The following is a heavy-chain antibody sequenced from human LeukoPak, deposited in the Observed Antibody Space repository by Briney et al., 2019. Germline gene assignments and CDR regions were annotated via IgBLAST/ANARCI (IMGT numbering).Heavy chain of an antibody. CDR2: IRYDGSNK. V-gene: IGHV3-30*02. J-gene: IGHJ4*02. Sequence: GGTLRLSCAASGFTFSSYGMSWVRQAPGKGLEWVAFIRYDGSNKYYADSVKGRFTISRDNSKNTLYLQMNSLRAEGTAVYYCAKSGQGYYYDSSGYTPFDYWGQGTLVTVSS. CDR3: AKSGQGYYYDSSGYTPFDY. D-gene: IGHD3-22*01. CDR1: GFTFSSYG.